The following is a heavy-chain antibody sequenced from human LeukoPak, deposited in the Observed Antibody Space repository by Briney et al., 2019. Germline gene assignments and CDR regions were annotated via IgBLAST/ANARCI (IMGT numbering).Heavy chain of an antibody. D-gene: IGHD3-9*01. CDR2: ISGSGGST. CDR3: AKEEYYDILTGYVDY. J-gene: IGHJ4*02. V-gene: IGHV3-23*01. Sequence: GGSLRLSCAASAITFSSYAMSWVRQAPGKGLEWVSAISGSGGSTYYADSVKGRFTISRDNSKNTLYLQMNSLRAEDTAVYYCAKEEYYDILTGYVDYWGQGTLVTVSS. CDR1: AITFSSYA.